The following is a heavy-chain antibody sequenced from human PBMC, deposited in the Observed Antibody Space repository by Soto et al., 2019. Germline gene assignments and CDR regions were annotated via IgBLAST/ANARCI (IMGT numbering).Heavy chain of an antibody. Sequence: QLQLQESGPGLVKPSETLSLTCTVSGGSISSSSYYWGWIRQPPGKGLEWIGSIYYSGSTYYNPSLKSRVTISVDTSKNQFSLKLSSATAADTAVYYCATLWFGEGNYWGQGTLVTVSS. CDR2: IYYSGST. V-gene: IGHV4-39*01. CDR3: ATLWFGEGNY. CDR1: GGSISSSSYY. J-gene: IGHJ4*02. D-gene: IGHD3-10*01.